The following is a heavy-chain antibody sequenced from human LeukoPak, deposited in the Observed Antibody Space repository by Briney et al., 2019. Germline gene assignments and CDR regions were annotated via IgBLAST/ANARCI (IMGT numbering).Heavy chain of an antibody. CDR2: IYYSGST. CDR1: GGSISSGGYY. CDR3: ARGVGAPIDY. Sequence: SQTLSLTCTVSGGSISSGGYYWSWIRQPPGKGLEWIGYIYYSGSTNYNPSLKSRVTISVDTSKNQFSLKLSSVTAADTAVYYCARGVGAPIDYWGQGTLVTVSS. D-gene: IGHD1-26*01. V-gene: IGHV4-61*08. J-gene: IGHJ4*02.